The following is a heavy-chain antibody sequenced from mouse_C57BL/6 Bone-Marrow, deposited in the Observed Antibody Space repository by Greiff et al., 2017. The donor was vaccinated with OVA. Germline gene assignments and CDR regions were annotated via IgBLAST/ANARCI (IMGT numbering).Heavy chain of an antibody. J-gene: IGHJ2*01. CDR1: GYTFTDYY. CDR3: ARRGRDY. V-gene: IGHV1-26*01. Sequence: VQLQQSGPELVKPGASVKISCKASGYTFTDYYMNWVKQSHGKSLEWIGDINPNNGGTSYNQKFKGKATLTVDKSSSTAYMELRSLTSEDSAVYYCARRGRDYWGQGTTLTVSS. CDR2: INPNNGGT.